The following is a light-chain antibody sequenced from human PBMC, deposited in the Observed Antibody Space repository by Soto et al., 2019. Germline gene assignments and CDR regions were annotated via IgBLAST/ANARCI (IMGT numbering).Light chain of an antibody. CDR2: SAS. CDR1: QSISTE. CDR3: HQGHNWPLT. Sequence: EIVMTQSPATLSVSPGERATLSCRASQSISTELAWYQQKPGQPPRLLTYSASTRATGVPARFTGSGSGSEFTLTISGLQSEDFAVYYCHQGHNWPLTFGQGTRLEI. V-gene: IGKV3-15*01. J-gene: IGKJ2*01.